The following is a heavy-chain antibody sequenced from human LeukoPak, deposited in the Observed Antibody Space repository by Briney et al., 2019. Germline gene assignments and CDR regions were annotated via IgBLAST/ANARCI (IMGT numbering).Heavy chain of an antibody. CDR2: INPNSGGT. CDR3: AREDRYYYDSSGYMWFDP. J-gene: IGHJ5*02. D-gene: IGHD3-22*01. CDR1: GYTFTGYY. Sequence: ASVKVSCKASGYTFTGYYMHWVRQAPGQGLEWMGRINPNSGGTNYAQKFQGRVTMTRDTPISTAYMELSRLRSDDTAVYYCAREDRYYYDSSGYMWFDPWGQGTLVTVSS. V-gene: IGHV1-2*06.